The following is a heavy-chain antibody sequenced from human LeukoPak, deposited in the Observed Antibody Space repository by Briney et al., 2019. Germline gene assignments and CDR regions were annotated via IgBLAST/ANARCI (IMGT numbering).Heavy chain of an antibody. D-gene: IGHD4-11*01. J-gene: IGHJ6*03. CDR1: GFTFSSYS. V-gene: IGHV3-48*01. CDR3: ARATTVTAGYYYYYMDV. Sequence: GGSLRLSCAASGFTFSSYSMNWVRQAPGKGLEWVSYISSSSSTIYYADSVKGRFTISRDNAKNSLYLQMNSLRAEDTAVYYCARATTVTAGYYYYYMDVWGKGTTVTVSS. CDR2: ISSSSSTI.